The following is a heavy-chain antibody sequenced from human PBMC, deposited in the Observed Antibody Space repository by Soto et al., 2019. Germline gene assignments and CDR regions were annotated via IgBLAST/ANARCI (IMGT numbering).Heavy chain of an antibody. J-gene: IGHJ4*02. CDR3: ARRVRPTGVDY. Sequence: EVQLVESGGGLVQPGGSLRLSCSVSGFTVSNNYMSWVRQAPGKGLEWVSHIYSGGSTEYAVPVMGRFTISRDNSKNTVSVQMNSLRAEDTGVYYCARRVRPTGVDYWGQGTLVTVSS. D-gene: IGHD3-10*01. CDR2: IYSGGST. CDR1: GFTVSNNY. V-gene: IGHV3-66*04.